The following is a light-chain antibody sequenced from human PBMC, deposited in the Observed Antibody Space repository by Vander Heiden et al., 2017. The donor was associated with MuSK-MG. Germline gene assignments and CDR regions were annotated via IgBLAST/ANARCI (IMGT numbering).Light chain of an antibody. V-gene: IGLV2-23*02. CDR1: SGDIGSKDL. Sequence: QSALTPPASVSGSPGQSITISCTGTSGDIGSKDLVSWYQQHPGKAPKFIIHEVSKRPSGVSDRFSGSKSGNTASLTISGLQAEDDADYYCASYARDNTLIFGGGTKVTVL. CDR3: ASYARDNTLI. CDR2: EVS. J-gene: IGLJ2*01.